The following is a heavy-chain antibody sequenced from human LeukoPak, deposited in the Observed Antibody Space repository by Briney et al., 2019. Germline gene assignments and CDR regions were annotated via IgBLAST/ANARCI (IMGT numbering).Heavy chain of an antibody. D-gene: IGHD3-10*01. J-gene: IGHJ4*02. CDR3: ARGPRITMVRGVILFDY. V-gene: IGHV4-34*01. CDR1: GGSFSGYY. CDR2: INHSVST. Sequence: PSETLSLTCAVYGGSFSGYYWSWIRQPPGKGLEWIGEINHSVSTNYNPSLKSRVTISVETTKNQFSLKLSSVTAADTAVYYCARGPRITMVRGVILFDYWGQGTLVTVSS.